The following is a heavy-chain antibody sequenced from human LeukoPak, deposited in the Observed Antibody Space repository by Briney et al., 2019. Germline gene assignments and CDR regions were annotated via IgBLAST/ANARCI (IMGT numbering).Heavy chain of an antibody. CDR1: GFTFSSYS. Sequence: GGSLRLSCAASGFTFSSYSMNWVRQAPGKGLEWVANIKQDGTEKYYVDSVKGRFTISRDNARNSLYLQMNSLRAEDTAVYYCARPHFGSFNYWGQGTLVTVSS. D-gene: IGHD3-10*01. J-gene: IGHJ4*02. CDR2: IKQDGTEK. CDR3: ARPHFGSFNY. V-gene: IGHV3-7*01.